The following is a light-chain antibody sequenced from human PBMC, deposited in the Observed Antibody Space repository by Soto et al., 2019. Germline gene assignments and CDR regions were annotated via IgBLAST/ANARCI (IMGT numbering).Light chain of an antibody. Sequence: QSVLTPPPSVSAAPGQKVSISCSGSSSNVGKNFVSWYQHVPGKAPKLLIYDNQKRPSGIPDRFSASKSGTLATLDITGLQTGDEADYYCGTWDSSLTIGVIFGGGTKVTVL. V-gene: IGLV1-51*01. CDR3: GTWDSSLTIGVI. J-gene: IGLJ2*01. CDR2: DNQ. CDR1: SSNVGKNF.